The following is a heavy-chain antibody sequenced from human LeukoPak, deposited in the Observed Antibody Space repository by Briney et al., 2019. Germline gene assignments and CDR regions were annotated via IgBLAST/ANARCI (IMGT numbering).Heavy chain of an antibody. CDR1: EFTFSSYN. V-gene: IGHV3-21*04. CDR2: ISSSSDYM. Sequence: GGSLRLSCAASEFTFSSYNMNWVRQAPGKGLEWVSSISSSSDYMYYADSVKGRFTISRDNSKNTLFLQMNSLRAEDTAVYYCAKRRGLELLYYYYMDVWGKGTTVTVSS. CDR3: AKRRGLELLYYYYMDV. J-gene: IGHJ6*03. D-gene: IGHD1-7*01.